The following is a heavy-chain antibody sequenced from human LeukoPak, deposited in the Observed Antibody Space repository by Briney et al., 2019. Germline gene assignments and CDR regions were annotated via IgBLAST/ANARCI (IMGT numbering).Heavy chain of an antibody. V-gene: IGHV4-4*02. CDR2: IYYGGST. CDR1: GGSISSSNW. CDR3: ARTTEAHSWRTRYYDYYMDV. Sequence: PSGTPSLTCAVSGGSISSSNWWSWVRQPPGKGLEWIGYIYYGGSTNYNPSLKSRVTISVDTSKNQFSLKLSSVTAADTAVYYCARTTEAHSWRTRYYDYYMDVWGKGTTVTVSS. J-gene: IGHJ6*03. D-gene: IGHD6-13*01.